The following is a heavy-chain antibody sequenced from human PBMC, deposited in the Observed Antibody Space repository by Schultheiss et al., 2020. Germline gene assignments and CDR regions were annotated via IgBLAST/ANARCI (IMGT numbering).Heavy chain of an antibody. CDR1: GGSLSSGRYY. CDR2: INHSGST. Sequence: SETLSLTCTVSGGSLSSGRYYWSWIRQRPGKGLEWIGEINHSGSTNYNPSLKSRVTISVDTSKNQFSLKLSSVTAADTAVYYCARGVLFLSGNKYFQHWGQGTLVTVYS. J-gene: IGHJ1*01. D-gene: IGHD1-26*01. CDR3: ARGVLFLSGNKYFQH. V-gene: IGHV4-39*07.